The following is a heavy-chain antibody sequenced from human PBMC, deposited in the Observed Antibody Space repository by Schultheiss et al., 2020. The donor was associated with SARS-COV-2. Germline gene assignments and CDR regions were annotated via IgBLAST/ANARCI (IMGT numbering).Heavy chain of an antibody. CDR3: ARQVGYDFWSGYYRGPYYFDY. Sequence: SETLSLTCTVSGGSISSGDYYWSWIRQPPGKGLEWIGYIYYSGSTNYNPSLKSRVTISVDTSKNQFSLKLSSVTAADTAVYYCARQVGYDFWSGYYRGPYYFDYWGQGTLVTVSS. J-gene: IGHJ4*02. CDR2: IYYSGST. D-gene: IGHD3-3*01. V-gene: IGHV4-61*08. CDR1: GGSISSGDYY.